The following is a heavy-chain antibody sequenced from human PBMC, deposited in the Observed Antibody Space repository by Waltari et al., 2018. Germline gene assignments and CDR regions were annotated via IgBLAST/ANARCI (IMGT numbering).Heavy chain of an antibody. Sequence: QVQLQESGPGLVRPSGTLSLTCTVSGASMNNYFWTWLRQSPGKGLEWIGYIFYAGTTNNNPSLKSRVTISIDTSKNQFSLTLSSVTAADTAVYYCTRRICSSVTCYVVGGNWMDPWGQGTLVTVSS. CDR3: TRRICSSVTCYVVGGNWMDP. CDR1: GASMNNYF. D-gene: IGHD2-2*01. J-gene: IGHJ5*02. CDR2: IFYAGTT. V-gene: IGHV4-59*01.